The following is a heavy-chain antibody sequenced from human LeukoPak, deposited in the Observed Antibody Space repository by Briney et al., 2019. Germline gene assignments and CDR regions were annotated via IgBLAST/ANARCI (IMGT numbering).Heavy chain of an antibody. V-gene: IGHV4-4*07. J-gene: IGHJ1*01. CDR2: IYTSETT. CDR3: ARGVYYYDSSDYYYFHH. D-gene: IGHD3-22*01. Sequence: SETLSLTCTVSGGSISSYYWSWIRQPAGKGLEWIGRIYTSETTNYNPSLKSRVTMSVDTSTSTVYMELSSLRSEDTAVYYCARGVYYYDSSDYYYFHHWGQGTLVTVSS. CDR1: GGSISSYY.